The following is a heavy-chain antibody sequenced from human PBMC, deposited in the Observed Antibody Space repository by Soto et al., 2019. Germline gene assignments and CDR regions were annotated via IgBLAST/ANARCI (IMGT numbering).Heavy chain of an antibody. CDR2: IYSGGDT. D-gene: IGHD3-16*01. CDR1: GFTFSTFD. Sequence: PGGSLRLSCAASGFTFSTFDMHWVRQSSGKGLEWVSGIYSGGDTAYADSVKGRFTISRENAKNSFSLHMNSRRAGDTAIYYCAREGEYGGTPGAFDLLGQGTMVTVSS. J-gene: IGHJ3*01. V-gene: IGHV3-13*01. CDR3: AREGEYGGTPGAFDL.